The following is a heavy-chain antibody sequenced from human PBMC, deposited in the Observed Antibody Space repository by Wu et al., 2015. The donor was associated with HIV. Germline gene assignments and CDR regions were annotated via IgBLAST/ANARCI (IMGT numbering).Heavy chain of an antibody. CDR2: IIPMFDRG. CDR3: ARQTTVSTPYFDS. Sequence: QVQLVQSGAEVKKPGSSVKVSCKASGGTFNNSAINWVRQAPGQGLEWMFRIIPMFDRGNFAQTFQDRVTLTADESTSTAYMELTSLRFEDTAIYYCARQTTVSTPYFDSWGQGTLVTVSS. J-gene: IGHJ4*02. D-gene: IGHD4-23*01. CDR1: GGTFNNSA. V-gene: IGHV1-69*13.